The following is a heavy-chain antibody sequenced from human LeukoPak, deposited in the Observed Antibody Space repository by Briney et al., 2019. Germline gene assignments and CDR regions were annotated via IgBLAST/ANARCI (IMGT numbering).Heavy chain of an antibody. J-gene: IGHJ4*02. CDR1: DYTFTGYH. D-gene: IGHD3-16*01. CDR3: ATQRGSYLWGTDFDY. Sequence: ASVKVSCKASDYTFTGYHMHWVRQAPGQGLEWMGWIDPNTGATKYAQKFEGRVSMTRDTSISTAYMGLSRLRSDDTAVYYCATQRGSYLWGTDFDYWGQGTLATVSS. CDR2: IDPNTGAT. V-gene: IGHV1-2*02.